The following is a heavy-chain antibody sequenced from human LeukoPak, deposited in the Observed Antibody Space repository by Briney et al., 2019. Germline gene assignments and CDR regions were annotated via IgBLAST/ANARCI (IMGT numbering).Heavy chain of an antibody. J-gene: IGHJ4*02. Sequence: PGGSLRLSCAASGFTFSSYAMSWVRQAPGKGLEWVSAISGSGGSTYYADSVKGRFTISRDNSKNTLYLQMNSLKTEDSAVYYCFRLGAQWLIPGDDYWGQGTLVTVSS. CDR3: FRLGAQWLIPGDDY. CDR2: ISGSGGST. CDR1: GFTFSSYA. D-gene: IGHD6-19*01. V-gene: IGHV3-23*01.